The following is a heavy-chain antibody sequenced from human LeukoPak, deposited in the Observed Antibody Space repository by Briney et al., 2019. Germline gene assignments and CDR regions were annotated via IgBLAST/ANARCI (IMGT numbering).Heavy chain of an antibody. D-gene: IGHD6-6*01. Sequence: GGSLRLSCAASGFTFSDYYMAWIRQAPGEGLTWISYVTGASTTMYYADSVKGRFTFSRDNAKNLLYLQMDSLRAEDTAVYYCARDATSISASGGYFDLWGRGTLVTVSS. V-gene: IGHV3-11*04. CDR2: VTGASTTM. CDR1: GFTFSDYY. CDR3: ARDATSISASGGYFDL. J-gene: IGHJ2*01.